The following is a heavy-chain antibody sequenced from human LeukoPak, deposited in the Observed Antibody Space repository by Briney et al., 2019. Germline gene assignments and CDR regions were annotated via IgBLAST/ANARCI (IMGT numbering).Heavy chain of an antibody. V-gene: IGHV3-7*01. CDR3: ARASSNDY. Sequence: GGSLRLSCAASGFTFSSYSMNWVRQAPGKGLEWVANIKQDGSEKYYVDSVKGRFTISRDNAKNSLYLQMNSLRAEDTAVYYCARASSNDYWGQGTLVTVSS. J-gene: IGHJ4*02. D-gene: IGHD2-2*01. CDR1: GFTFSSYS. CDR2: IKQDGSEK.